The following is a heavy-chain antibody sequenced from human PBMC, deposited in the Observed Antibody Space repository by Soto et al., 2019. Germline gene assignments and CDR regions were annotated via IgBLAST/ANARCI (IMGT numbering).Heavy chain of an antibody. Sequence: QVQLVQSGAEVKKPGASVKVSCKASGYTFTSYAMHWVRQAPGQRLEWMGWINAGNGNTKYSQKFQGRVTITRDTSASTAYMELSSLRSEDTAVYHCARALYSSSWYGGGYYFDYWGQGTLVTVSS. CDR2: INAGNGNT. D-gene: IGHD6-13*01. CDR3: ARALYSSSWYGGGYYFDY. J-gene: IGHJ4*02. V-gene: IGHV1-3*01. CDR1: GYTFTSYA.